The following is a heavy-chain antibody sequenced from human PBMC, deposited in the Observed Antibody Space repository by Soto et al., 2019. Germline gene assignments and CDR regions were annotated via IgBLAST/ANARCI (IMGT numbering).Heavy chain of an antibody. CDR2: MNPNSGNT. V-gene: IGHV1-8*01. Sequence: ASVKVSCKASGYTFTSYDINWVRQATGQGLEWMGWMNPNSGNTGYAQKFQGRVTMTRNTSISTAYMELSSPRFEDTAVYYCARSTAMVRGVHLWFDPWGQGTLVT. D-gene: IGHD3-10*01. CDR3: ARSTAMVRGVHLWFDP. CDR1: GYTFTSYD. J-gene: IGHJ5*02.